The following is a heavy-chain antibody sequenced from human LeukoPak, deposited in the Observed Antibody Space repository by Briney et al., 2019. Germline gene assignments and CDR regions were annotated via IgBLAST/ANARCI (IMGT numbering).Heavy chain of an antibody. CDR3: ARGGSYPFFY. V-gene: IGHV4-59*01. J-gene: IGHJ4*02. CDR2: IYYSGST. D-gene: IGHD3-16*01. Sequence: SETLSLTCTVSGGSISSYYWSWLRQPPGKGLEWLGYIYYSGSTNYNPSLKSRVTISVDTSKNQFSLKLSSVTAADTAVYYCARGGSYPFFYWGQGTLVTVSS. CDR1: GGSISSYY.